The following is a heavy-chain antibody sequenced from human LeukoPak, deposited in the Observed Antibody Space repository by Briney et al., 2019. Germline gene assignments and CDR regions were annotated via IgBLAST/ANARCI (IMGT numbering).Heavy chain of an antibody. CDR3: ARHYGSGTYPLDY. Sequence: PSETLSLTCTVSGGSISRYYWSWIRQPPGKGLEWIGYIYYSGSANYNPSLKSRVTISVDTSKNQFSLKLSSVTAADTAVYYCARHYGSGTYPLDYWGQGTLVTVSS. J-gene: IGHJ4*02. D-gene: IGHD3-10*01. V-gene: IGHV4-59*08. CDR1: GGSISRYY. CDR2: IYYSGSA.